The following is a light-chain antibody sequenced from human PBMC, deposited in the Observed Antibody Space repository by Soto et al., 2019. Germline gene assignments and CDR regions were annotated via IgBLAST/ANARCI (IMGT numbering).Light chain of an antibody. CDR1: SSDVGGYNY. CDR2: DVG. V-gene: IGLV2-14*03. J-gene: IGLJ3*02. CDR3: CSYTSSTTWV. Sequence: QSVLTQAASVSGSPGQSITISCTGTSSDVGGYNYVSWYQQHPGKAPKLMLYDVGSRPSGVSNRFSGSKSGNTASLTISGLQAEDEADYYCCSYTSSTTWVFGGGTKVTVL.